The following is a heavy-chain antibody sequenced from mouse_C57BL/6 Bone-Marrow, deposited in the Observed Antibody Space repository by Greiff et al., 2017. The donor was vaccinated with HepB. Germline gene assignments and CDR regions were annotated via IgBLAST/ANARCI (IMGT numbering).Heavy chain of an antibody. D-gene: IGHD2-1*01. J-gene: IGHJ1*03. CDR3: ARAFYYIFWYFDV. Sequence: DVQLVESGGGLVKPGGSLKLSCAASGFTFSSYAMSWVRQTPEKRLEWVATISDGGSYTYYPDNVKGRFTISRDNAKNNLYLQMSHLKSEDTAMYYCARAFYYIFWYFDVWGTGTTVTVSS. CDR2: ISDGGSYT. V-gene: IGHV5-4*01. CDR1: GFTFSSYA.